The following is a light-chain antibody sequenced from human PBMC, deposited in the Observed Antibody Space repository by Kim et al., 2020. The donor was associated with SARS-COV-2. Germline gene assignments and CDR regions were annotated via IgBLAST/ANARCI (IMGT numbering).Light chain of an antibody. CDR2: KTS. CDR3: QQYNNYSWT. CDR1: QTISFW. Sequence: DIQLTQSPSPLSASVGDRVTITCRASQTISFWLAWYQQQPGKAPKLLIYKTSSLEGGVASRFSGSGSGTEFTLTISSLQPDDFATYYCQQYNNYSWTFGQGTKVDIK. J-gene: IGKJ1*01. V-gene: IGKV1-5*03.